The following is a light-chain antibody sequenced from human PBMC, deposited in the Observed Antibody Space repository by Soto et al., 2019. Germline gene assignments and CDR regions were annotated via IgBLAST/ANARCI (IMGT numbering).Light chain of an antibody. V-gene: IGKV3-11*01. CDR1: QSVSSY. Sequence: EIVLTQSPATLSLSPGERATLSCRASQSVSSYLAWYQQKTGQAPRLLIYDSSNRATGIPARFSGSGSGTDFTLTISSLVPEDFAVYYCQQRSNWPITFGQGTRLEIK. J-gene: IGKJ5*01. CDR3: QQRSNWPIT. CDR2: DSS.